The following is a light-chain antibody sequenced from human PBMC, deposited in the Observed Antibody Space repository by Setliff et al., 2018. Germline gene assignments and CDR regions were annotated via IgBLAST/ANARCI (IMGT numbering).Light chain of an antibody. CDR3: CSYVGSYIFNV. CDR2: DVT. J-gene: IGLJ1*01. V-gene: IGLV2-11*01. Sequence: QSALAQPRSVSGSPGQSVTISCTGSSSDIGAHTYVSWFQQHPGKAPKLMIYDVTERPSGVPDRFSGSKSGNTASLTISGLQAEDEADYYCCSYVGSYIFNVFGTGTKVTVL. CDR1: SSDIGAHTY.